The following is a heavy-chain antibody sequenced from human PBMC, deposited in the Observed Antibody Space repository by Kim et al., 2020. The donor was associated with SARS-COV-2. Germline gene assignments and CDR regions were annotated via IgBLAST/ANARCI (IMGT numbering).Heavy chain of an antibody. CDR3: ARSRGISCSSTSCYIGYFDY. V-gene: IGHV3-53*04. Sequence: GGSLRLSCAASGFTVSSNYMSWVRQAPGKGLEWVSVIYSGGSTYYADSVKGRFTISRHNSKNTLYLQMNSLRAEDTAVYYCARSRGISCSSTSCYIGYFDYWGQGTLVTVSS. J-gene: IGHJ4*02. CDR2: IYSGGST. CDR1: GFTVSSNY. D-gene: IGHD2-2*02.